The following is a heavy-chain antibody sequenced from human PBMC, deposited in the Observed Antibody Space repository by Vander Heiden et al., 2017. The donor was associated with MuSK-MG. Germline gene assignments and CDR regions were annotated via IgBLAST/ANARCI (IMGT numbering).Heavy chain of an antibody. J-gene: IGHJ4*02. V-gene: IGHV3-15*01. Sequence: EVQLVESGGGLVKPGGSLRLSCAASGFTFSNAWMSWVRQAPGKGLEWVGRIKSKTDGGTTYYAAPVKGRFTISRDDSKNTLYMQLNSLKTEDTGVYYFTTRRVAMGYRGQGPLVNVSS. CDR1: GFTFSNAW. D-gene: IGHD2-15*01. CDR2: IKSKTDGGTT. CDR3: TTRRVAMGY.